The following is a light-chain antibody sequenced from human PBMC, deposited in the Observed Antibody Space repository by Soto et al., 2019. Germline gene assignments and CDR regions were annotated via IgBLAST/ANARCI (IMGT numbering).Light chain of an antibody. J-gene: IGKJ1*01. CDR1: QSISSW. Sequence: DIPLTQSHSTLAASAGEWXPIXCRASQSISSWLAWYQQKPGKAPKLLIYKASSLQSGVPSRFSGSGSGTEFTLTISSLQPDDSATYYCQQYNSYWTFGQGTKVDIK. V-gene: IGKV1-5*03. CDR3: QQYNSYWT. CDR2: KAS.